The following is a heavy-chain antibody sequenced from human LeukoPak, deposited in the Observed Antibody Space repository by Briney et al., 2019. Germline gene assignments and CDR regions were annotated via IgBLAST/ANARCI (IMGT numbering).Heavy chain of an antibody. CDR1: GYGFTSYY. V-gene: IGHV1-46*03. D-gene: IGHD3-10*01. CDR2: INPSVGGT. Sequence: ASVRVSCKAFGYGFTSYYIHWVRQAPGQGLKWMGIINPSVGGTTYARKFQGRVTMTRDTSTSTVYMELSSLRSEDTAVYYCARHGSGRYYPAEGRVDYWGQGTLVTVSS. CDR3: ARHGSGRYYPAEGRVDY. J-gene: IGHJ4*02.